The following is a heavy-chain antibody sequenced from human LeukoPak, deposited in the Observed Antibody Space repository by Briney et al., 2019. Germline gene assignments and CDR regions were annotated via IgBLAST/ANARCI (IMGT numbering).Heavy chain of an antibody. CDR1: GFTFCSYA. D-gene: IGHD6-13*01. CDR2: ISNSGGFT. CDR3: AILYSTNY. J-gene: IGHJ4*02. Sequence: GGSLRLSCAASGFTFCSYAMTWVRQAPGKGLEWVSGISNSGGFTYYADSVKGRLTISRDNSKNTLYLQMNSLRAEDTALYYCAILYSTNYWGQGTLVTVSS. V-gene: IGHV3-23*01.